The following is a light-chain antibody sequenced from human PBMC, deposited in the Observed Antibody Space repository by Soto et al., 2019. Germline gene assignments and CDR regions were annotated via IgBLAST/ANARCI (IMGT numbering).Light chain of an antibody. CDR1: QSVSSSY. Sequence: EIVLTQSPGTLSLSPGERATLSCRASQSVSSSYLAWYQQKPGQAPRLLIYGASSRATGIPDRFSGSGSGTDFTLTISRLEREDFAVYYCQQYCSHPTFGQGTKVEIK. CDR3: QQYCSHPT. CDR2: GAS. V-gene: IGKV3-20*01. J-gene: IGKJ1*01.